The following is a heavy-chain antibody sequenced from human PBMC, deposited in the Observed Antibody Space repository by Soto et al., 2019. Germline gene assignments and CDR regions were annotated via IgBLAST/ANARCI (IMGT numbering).Heavy chain of an antibody. V-gene: IGHV4-34*01. Sequence: PSETLSLTCAVYGGAFSGYYWSWIGRPPGKGLEWIGEINHSGSTNYNPSLKSRVTISVDTSKNQFSLKLSSVTAADTAVYYCARGVVVRFYYYYGMDVWGQGTTGTVS. CDR3: ARGVVVRFYYYYGMDV. CDR1: GGAFSGYY. CDR2: INHSGST. D-gene: IGHD2-2*01. J-gene: IGHJ6*02.